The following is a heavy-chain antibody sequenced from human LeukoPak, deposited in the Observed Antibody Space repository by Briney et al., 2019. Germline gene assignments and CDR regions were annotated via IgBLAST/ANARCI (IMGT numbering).Heavy chain of an antibody. Sequence: GGSLRLSCAASGCTFSSYSMNWVRQAPGKGLEWVSVIYSGGSTYYADSVKGRFTISRDNSKNTLYLQMNSLRAEDTAVYYCARSGLWYSSGPFDYWGQGTLVTVSS. CDR2: IYSGGST. J-gene: IGHJ4*02. CDR3: ARSGLWYSSGPFDY. V-gene: IGHV3-53*01. D-gene: IGHD3-22*01. CDR1: GCTFSSYS.